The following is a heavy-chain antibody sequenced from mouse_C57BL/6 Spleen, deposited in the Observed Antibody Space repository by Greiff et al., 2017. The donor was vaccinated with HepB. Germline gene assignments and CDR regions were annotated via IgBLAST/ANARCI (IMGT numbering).Heavy chain of an antibody. CDR2: ISSGSSTI. CDR3: ARRIAGFYYYAMDY. J-gene: IGHJ4*01. V-gene: IGHV5-17*01. Sequence: EVQRVESGGGLVKPGGSLKLSCAASGFTFSDYGMHWVRQAPEKGLEWVAYISSGSSTIYYADTVKGRFTISRDNAKNTLFLQMTSLRSEDTAMYYCARRIAGFYYYAMDYWGQGTSVTVSS. CDR1: GFTFSDYG.